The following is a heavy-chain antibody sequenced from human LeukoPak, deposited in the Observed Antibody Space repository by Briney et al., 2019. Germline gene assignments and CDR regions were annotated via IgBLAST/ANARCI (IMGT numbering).Heavy chain of an antibody. J-gene: IGHJ4*02. CDR1: GFTVSSNY. Sequence: GGSLRLSCAASGFTVSSNYMSWVRQAPGKGLKGVSVIYSGGSTYYADSVKGRFTISRDNSKNTLYLQMNSLRAEDTAVYYCARDSLSLDYFDYWGQGTLVTVSS. V-gene: IGHV3-53*01. CDR2: IYSGGST. CDR3: ARDSLSLDYFDY. D-gene: IGHD3-10*01.